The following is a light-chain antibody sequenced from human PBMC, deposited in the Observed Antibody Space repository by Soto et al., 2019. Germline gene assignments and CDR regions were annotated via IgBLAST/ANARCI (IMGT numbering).Light chain of an antibody. V-gene: IGKV3-20*01. J-gene: IGKJ1*01. CDR1: QSVSSTY. Sequence: EIVLTQSPGTLSLSPGERATLSCMPSQSVSSTYSDWYQQKPGQAPRLLIYAASRRATGIPDRFSGGASATDFTLTIRRLEPEDFALYYLRHDITSQWTCVQGTKVEIK. CDR3: RHDITSQWT. CDR2: AAS.